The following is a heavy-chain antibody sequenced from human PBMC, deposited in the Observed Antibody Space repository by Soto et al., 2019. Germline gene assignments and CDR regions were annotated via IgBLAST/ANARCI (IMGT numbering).Heavy chain of an antibody. CDR1: GYSISSGYY. CDR3: ARVVWELLNWFDP. CDR2: IYHSGST. V-gene: IGHV4-38-2*01. J-gene: IGHJ5*02. Sequence: PSETLSLTCAVSGYSISSGYYWGWIRQPPGKGLEWIGSIYHSGSTYYNPSLKSRVTISVDTSKNQFSLKLSSVTAADTAVYYCARVVWELLNWFDPWGQGTLVTVSS. D-gene: IGHD1-26*01.